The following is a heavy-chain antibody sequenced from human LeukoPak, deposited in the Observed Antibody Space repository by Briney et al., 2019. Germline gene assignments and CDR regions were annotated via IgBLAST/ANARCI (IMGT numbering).Heavy chain of an antibody. Sequence: SGTLSLTCTVSGGSINSYFWSWIRQPPGKGLEWIGYIHSSGSTNYNPSLKSRVTSSVDTSNNQFSLKLSSVTAADTAVYYCARYYCTTSSCSHFDYWGQGTLVTVSS. CDR3: ARYYCTTSSCSHFDY. V-gene: IGHV4-59*01. CDR2: IHSSGST. D-gene: IGHD2-2*01. J-gene: IGHJ4*02. CDR1: GGSINSYF.